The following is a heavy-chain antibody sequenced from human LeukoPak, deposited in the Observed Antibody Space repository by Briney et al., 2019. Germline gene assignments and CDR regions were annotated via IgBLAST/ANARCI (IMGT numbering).Heavy chain of an antibody. CDR2: IYYSGST. CDR3: ARPRYLIVNWFDP. Sequence: SETLSLTCTVSGGSISSSSYYWGWTRQPPGKGLEWIGSIYYSGSTYYNPSLKSRVTISVDTSKNQFSLKLSSVTAADTAVYYCARPRYLIVNWFDPWGQGTLVTVSS. V-gene: IGHV4-39*01. J-gene: IGHJ5*02. D-gene: IGHD3-16*02. CDR1: GGSISSSSYY.